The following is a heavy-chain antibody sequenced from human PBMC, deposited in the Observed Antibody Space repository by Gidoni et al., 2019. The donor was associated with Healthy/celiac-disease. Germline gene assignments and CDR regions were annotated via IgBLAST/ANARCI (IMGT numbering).Heavy chain of an antibody. J-gene: IGHJ4*02. CDR3: ARARVVPAARFFDY. D-gene: IGHD2-2*01. V-gene: IGHV1-18*01. Sequence: HVQLVQSGAEVKKPGASVQVSCQASGYHFTSYGISWVRQAPGQGLEWMGWISDYNGNTNDAQKLQGRVTMTTDTSKSTADMELRSLRYDETAVYYCARARVVPAARFFDYWGQGTLVTVSS. CDR2: ISDYNGNT. CDR1: GYHFTSYG.